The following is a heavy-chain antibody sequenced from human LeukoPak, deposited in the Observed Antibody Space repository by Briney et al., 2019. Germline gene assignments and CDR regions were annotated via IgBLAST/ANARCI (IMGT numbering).Heavy chain of an antibody. V-gene: IGHV4-4*07. CDR1: GGSISSYY. D-gene: IGHD6-13*01. CDR3: ARVLAAGGTLWFDP. CDR2: IYTSGST. J-gene: IGHJ5*02. Sequence: SETLSLTCTVSGGSISSYYWSWIRQPAGKGLEWIGRIYTSGSTNYNPSLKSRVTMSVDTSKNQFSLKLSSVTAADTAVYYCARVLAAGGTLWFDPWGQGTLVTVSS.